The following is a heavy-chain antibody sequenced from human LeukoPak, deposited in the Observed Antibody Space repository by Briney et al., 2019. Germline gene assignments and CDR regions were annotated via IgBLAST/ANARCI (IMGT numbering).Heavy chain of an antibody. J-gene: IGHJ6*02. CDR2: INPNSGGT. Sequence: ASVKVSCKASGYTFTGYYMHWVRQAPGQGLEWMGRINPNSGGTNYAQRFQGRVTMTRDTSISTAYMELSRLRSDDTAVYYCARDPQKVLRFLEWTHLDYYGMDVWGQGTTVTVSS. CDR3: ARDPQKVLRFLEWTHLDYYGMDV. V-gene: IGHV1-2*06. CDR1: GYTFTGYY. D-gene: IGHD3-3*01.